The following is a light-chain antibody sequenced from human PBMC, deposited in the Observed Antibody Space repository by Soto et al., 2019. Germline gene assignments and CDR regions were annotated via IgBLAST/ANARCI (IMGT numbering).Light chain of an antibody. CDR1: QSIISNY. V-gene: IGKV3-20*01. CDR3: QQYGSSPPYT. J-gene: IGKJ2*01. Sequence: EFVLTQSPGTLSLSPGERATLSCRASQSIISNYLAWYQQKPGQAPRLLIFGASSRATGIPDRFSGSGSGTDFTLTISSREPEDFAVYYCQQYGSSPPYTFGQGTKLEIK. CDR2: GAS.